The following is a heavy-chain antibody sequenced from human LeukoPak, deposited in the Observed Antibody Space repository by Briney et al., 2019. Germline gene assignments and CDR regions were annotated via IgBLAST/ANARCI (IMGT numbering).Heavy chain of an antibody. CDR2: IGTSSTTI. V-gene: IGHV3-48*01. Sequence: PGGSLRLSCAASGFTFSSYTMNWVRQPPGKGLEWVSNIGTSSTTIYYADSVKGRFTISRDNAKNSLYLQMNSLRAEDTAVYYCARGLYSSSSWGQGTMVTVSS. D-gene: IGHD6-6*01. CDR1: GFTFSSYT. J-gene: IGHJ3*01. CDR3: ARGLYSSSS.